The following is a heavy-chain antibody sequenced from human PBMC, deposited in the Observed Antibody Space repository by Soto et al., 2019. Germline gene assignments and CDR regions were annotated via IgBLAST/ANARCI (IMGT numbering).Heavy chain of an antibody. V-gene: IGHV4-39*07. D-gene: IGHD1-7*01. Sequence: SEALSLTCTVSGGSISGSSYYWGWIRQPPGKGLEWIGSIYYSGYTYYNPSLKSRVTISVDTSKNQFSLKLSSVTTADTAVYYCARSTWNYYHYWGQGTLVTVSS. CDR3: ARSTWNYYHY. CDR2: IYYSGYT. J-gene: IGHJ4*02. CDR1: GGSISGSSYY.